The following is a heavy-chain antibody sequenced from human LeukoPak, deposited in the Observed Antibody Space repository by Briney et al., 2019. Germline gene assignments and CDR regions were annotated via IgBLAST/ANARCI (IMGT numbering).Heavy chain of an antibody. CDR1: GGSISPYY. CDR3: ARVTLGFGAGFDY. Sequence: SETLPLTCTVSGGSISPYYWSWIRQPPGKGVECIGYIYHSGSTNYNPSLKSRLTISVDTSKNQFSLKLSSVTAADTAVYYCARVTLGFGAGFDYWGQGTLVTVSS. V-gene: IGHV4-59*01. CDR2: IYHSGST. D-gene: IGHD3-10*01. J-gene: IGHJ4*02.